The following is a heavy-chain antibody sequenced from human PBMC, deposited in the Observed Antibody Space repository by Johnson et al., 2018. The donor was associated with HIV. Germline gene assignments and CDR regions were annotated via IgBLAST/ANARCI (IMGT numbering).Heavy chain of an antibody. V-gene: IGHV3-7*01. Sequence: VQLVESGRGVSQPGRSLRLSCVASGFTFSSYWMGWVRQAPGKGLEWVANIKQDGSEKYYVDSVKGRFTISRDNAKKSLYLQMNSLRDEDTAVYYCARDREASASGDAFDIWGQGTMVTVS. J-gene: IGHJ3*02. CDR2: IKQDGSEK. CDR1: GFTFSSYW. D-gene: IGHD1-26*01. CDR3: ARDREASASGDAFDI.